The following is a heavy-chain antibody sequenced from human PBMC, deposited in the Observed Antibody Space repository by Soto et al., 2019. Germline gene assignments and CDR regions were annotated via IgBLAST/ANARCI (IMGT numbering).Heavy chain of an antibody. D-gene: IGHD5-18*01. Sequence: PSETLSLTCTASGGSISSRSFYWGWIRLPPGKGLEWIGSGYYLGGFYSNPSLKSRVTMSVDTSKNQFSLKLSSVTAADTAMYYCARHYGYNYGYIDSWGQGTPVTVSS. CDR3: ARHYGYNYGYIDS. CDR1: GGSISSRSFY. V-gene: IGHV4-39*01. J-gene: IGHJ4*02. CDR2: GYYLGGF.